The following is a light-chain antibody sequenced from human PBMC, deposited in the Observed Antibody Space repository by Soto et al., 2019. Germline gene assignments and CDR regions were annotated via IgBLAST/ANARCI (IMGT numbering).Light chain of an antibody. Sequence: DIRMTQSPSTLSASVGDRVTITCRASQSISTWLAWYQQKPGKPPKVLIYDASSLESGVPSRFSGSGSGTEFTLTISRLQPDDFATYYCQQYDTYSGTFGQGTKLEIK. CDR1: QSISTW. J-gene: IGKJ2*01. V-gene: IGKV1-5*01. CDR3: QQYDTYSGT. CDR2: DAS.